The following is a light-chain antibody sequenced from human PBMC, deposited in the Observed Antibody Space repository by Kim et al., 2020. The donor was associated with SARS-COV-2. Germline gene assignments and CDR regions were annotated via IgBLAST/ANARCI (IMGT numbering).Light chain of an antibody. CDR3: QTWDTGIHV. Sequence: LFLPPSPSSSSSLGASVKLTCTLSSGHSRNAIAWHQQQPERGPRDLMKLNSDGSHTKGDGIPARGAGSSAGAARSLPISSLQSEDEADYYCQTWDTGIHVFGGGTQLTV. CDR1: SGHSRNA. V-gene: IGLV4-69*01. J-gene: IGLJ3*02. CDR2: LNSDGSH.